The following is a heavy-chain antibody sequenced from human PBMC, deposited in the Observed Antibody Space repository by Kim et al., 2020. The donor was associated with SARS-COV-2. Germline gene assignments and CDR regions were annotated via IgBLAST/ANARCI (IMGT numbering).Heavy chain of an antibody. Sequence: SETLSLTCTVSGGSISSSSYYWGWIRQPPGKGLEWIGSIYYSGSTYYNPSLKSRVTISVDTSKNQFSLKLSSVTAADTAVYYCARQGWTYDYGSSGPNDYWGAGAPVT. CDR1: GGSISSSSYY. D-gene: IGHD3-22*01. V-gene: IGHV4-39*01. CDR3: ARQGWTYDYGSSGPNDY. CDR2: IYYSGST. J-gene: IGHJ4*02.